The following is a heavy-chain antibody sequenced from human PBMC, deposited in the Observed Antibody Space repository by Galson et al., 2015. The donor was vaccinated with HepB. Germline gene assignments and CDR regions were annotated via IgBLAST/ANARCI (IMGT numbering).Heavy chain of an antibody. CDR1: GFTVSSNY. CDR3: ARVTPLNYYDSSGYSGGGFDY. J-gene: IGHJ4*02. CDR2: IYSGGTT. Sequence: SLRLACAASGFTVSSNYMNWVRQAPGKGLEWVSVIYSGGTTYYADSVKGRFTISRDNSKNTLYLQMNSLRAEDTAVYYCARVTPLNYYDSSGYSGGGFDYWGQGTLVTVSS. D-gene: IGHD3-22*01. V-gene: IGHV3-53*01.